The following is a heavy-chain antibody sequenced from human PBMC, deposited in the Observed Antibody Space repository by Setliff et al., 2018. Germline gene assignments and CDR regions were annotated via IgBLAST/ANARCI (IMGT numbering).Heavy chain of an antibody. CDR1: GGSISSGSYY. CDR3: ARQPSKYDHFWGTYRLDAFDI. Sequence: SETLSLTCTVSGGSISSGSYYWTWIRQHPGKVLEWNGYIYYIGSTYYNPSLKSRVTISVDTSQNQFSLRLSSVTAADTAVYYCARQPSKYDHFWGTYRLDAFDIWGQGTMVTVSS. D-gene: IGHD3-16*02. J-gene: IGHJ3*02. V-gene: IGHV4-31*03. CDR2: IYYIGST.